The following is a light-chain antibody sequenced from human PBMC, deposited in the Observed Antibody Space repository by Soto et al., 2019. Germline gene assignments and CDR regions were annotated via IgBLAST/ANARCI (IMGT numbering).Light chain of an antibody. J-gene: IGKJ5*01. CDR1: QGISSY. V-gene: IGKV1-9*01. Sequence: DIQLTQSPSFLSASVGDRVTISCRASQGISSYLAWYQQTPGKAPKLLIYASSTLQSGVPSRFSGSGSGTEFTLTIGSLQPQEFATYYCQQRNTFPVTFGQGTRLDI. CDR2: ASS. CDR3: QQRNTFPVT.